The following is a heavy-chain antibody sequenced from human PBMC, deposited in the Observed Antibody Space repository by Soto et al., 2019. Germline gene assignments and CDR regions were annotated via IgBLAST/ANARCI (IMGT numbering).Heavy chain of an antibody. J-gene: IGHJ3*02. Sequence: QVQLQESGPGLVKPSQTLSLTCTVSGGSISSGGYYWSWIRQHPGKGLEWIGYIYYSGSTNYNPSLKSRVTISVDTSKNQFSLKLSSVTAADTAVYYCARAPVGFGVVYSVGAFDIWGQGTVVTVSS. CDR1: GGSISSGGYY. CDR3: ARAPVGFGVVYSVGAFDI. V-gene: IGHV4-31*03. D-gene: IGHD3-3*01. CDR2: IYYSGST.